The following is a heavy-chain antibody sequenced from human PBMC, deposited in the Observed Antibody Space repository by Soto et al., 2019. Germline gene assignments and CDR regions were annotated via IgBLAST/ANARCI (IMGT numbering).Heavy chain of an antibody. CDR1: GGSISSGGYY. CDR2: IYYSGST. CDR3: ARAVGYGDYQYYFDY. J-gene: IGHJ4*02. D-gene: IGHD4-17*01. V-gene: IGHV4-31*03. Sequence: QVQLQESGPGLVQPSQTLSLTCTVSGGSISSGGYYWSWIRQHPGKGLEWIGYIYYSGSTYYNPSLKSRVTISVDTSKNQFSLKLSSVTAADTAVYYCARAVGYGDYQYYFDYWGQGTLVTVSS.